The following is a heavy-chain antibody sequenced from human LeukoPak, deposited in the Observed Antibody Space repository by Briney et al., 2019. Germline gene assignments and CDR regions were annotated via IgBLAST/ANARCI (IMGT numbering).Heavy chain of an antibody. Sequence: KAGGSLRLSCVASGITFSNYAVSWVRQAPGKGLEWVSSISSSSDYIYYADSVKGRFTISRDNAKKSLPLQMNSLRAEDTAVYYCARANYDILTGAHYFDYWGQGTLVTVSS. V-gene: IGHV3-21*01. CDR3: ARANYDILTGAHYFDY. CDR1: GITFSNYA. J-gene: IGHJ4*02. D-gene: IGHD3-9*01. CDR2: ISSSSDYI.